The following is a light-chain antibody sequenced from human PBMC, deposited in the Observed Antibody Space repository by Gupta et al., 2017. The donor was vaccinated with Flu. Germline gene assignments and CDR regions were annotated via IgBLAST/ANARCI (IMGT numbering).Light chain of an antibody. Sequence: DIQMTQSPSTLSASVGDRVTITCWASQSVSVWLAWYQQKPGKAPKLLIYKASNLQSGVPSRFSGSGSGTEFILTISSLQPDDSATYYCQQYNSWGTFGQGTKVEVK. CDR1: QSVSVW. V-gene: IGKV1-5*03. J-gene: IGKJ1*01. CDR3: QQYNSWGT. CDR2: KAS.